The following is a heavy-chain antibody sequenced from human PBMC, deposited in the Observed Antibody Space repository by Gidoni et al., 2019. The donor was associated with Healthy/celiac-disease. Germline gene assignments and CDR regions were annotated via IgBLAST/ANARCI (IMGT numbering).Heavy chain of an antibody. CDR3: VKEDCSGGSCYSSRGPFDY. J-gene: IGHJ4*02. Sequence: EVQLVESGGGLVQPGGSLRLSGSASGFTFSSYAMHWVRQAPGKGLEYVSAISSNGGSTYYADSVKGRFTISRDNSKNTLYLQMSSLRAEDTAVYYCVKEDCSGGSCYSSRGPFDYWGQGTLVTVSS. CDR1: GFTFSSYA. CDR2: ISSNGGST. V-gene: IGHV3-64D*09. D-gene: IGHD2-15*01.